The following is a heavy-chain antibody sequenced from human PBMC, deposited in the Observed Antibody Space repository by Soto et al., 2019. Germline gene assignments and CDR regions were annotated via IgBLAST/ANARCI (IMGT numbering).Heavy chain of an antibody. CDR3: ARGPYQLLSYYYYYGMDV. Sequence: SETLSLTCAVSGGSISSSNWWSWVRQPPGKGLEWIGEIYHSGSTNYNPSLKSRVTISVDKSKNQFSLKLSSVTAADTAVYYCARGPYQLLSYYYYYGMDVWGQGTTVNVSS. V-gene: IGHV4-4*02. J-gene: IGHJ6*02. D-gene: IGHD2-2*01. CDR2: IYHSGST. CDR1: GGSISSSNW.